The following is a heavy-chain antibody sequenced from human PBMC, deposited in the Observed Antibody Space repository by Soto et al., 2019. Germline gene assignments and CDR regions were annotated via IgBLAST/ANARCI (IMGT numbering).Heavy chain of an antibody. CDR3: ARDKDWAVDY. Sequence: PGGSLILSCVASGFIFISYSMVWVRQAPGKGLEWVSYIFATSTTIYYADSVKGRFTVSRDNAQNSLFLLMNSLRAEDTAVYYCARDKDWAVDYWGQGTLVTVSS. CDR2: IFATSTTI. V-gene: IGHV3-48*04. D-gene: IGHD3-9*01. J-gene: IGHJ4*02. CDR1: GFIFISYS.